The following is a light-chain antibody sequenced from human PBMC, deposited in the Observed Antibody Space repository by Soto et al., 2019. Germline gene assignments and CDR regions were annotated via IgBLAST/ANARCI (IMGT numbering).Light chain of an antibody. Sequence: EIVLTQSPATLSVSPGEGVTLSCRANQGIGDTLAWYHQKPGQAPRLLIYGASTRATGIPARFSGSGSGTEFTLTINSLQSEDFAVYYCQQYNNWPRTFGQGTKVDIK. J-gene: IGKJ1*01. CDR2: GAS. CDR3: QQYNNWPRT. V-gene: IGKV3-15*01. CDR1: QGIGDT.